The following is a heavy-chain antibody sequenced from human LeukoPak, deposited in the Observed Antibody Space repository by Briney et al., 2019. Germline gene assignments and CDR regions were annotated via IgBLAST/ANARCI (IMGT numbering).Heavy chain of an antibody. CDR1: GGSINSSSYY. D-gene: IGHD4-11*01. CDR2: IYYSGST. CDR3: ARHFLATVTAPYYYYYGMDV. V-gene: IGHV4-39*01. Sequence: SETLSLTCTVSGGSINSSSYYWGWIRQPPGKGLKWIGSIYYSGSTYYNPSLKSRVTISVDTSKNQFSLKLSSVTAADTAVYYCARHFLATVTAPYYYYYGMDVWGQGTTVTVSS. J-gene: IGHJ6*02.